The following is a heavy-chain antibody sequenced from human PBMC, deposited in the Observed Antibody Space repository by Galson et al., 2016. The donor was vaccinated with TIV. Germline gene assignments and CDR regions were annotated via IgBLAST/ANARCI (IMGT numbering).Heavy chain of an antibody. CDR3: GRAFYNNGWFIEY. D-gene: IGHD6-19*01. CDR1: GFTFASYG. V-gene: IGHV3-33*01. Sequence: LRLSCAASGFTFASYGMHWVRQAPGKGLEWVTLMWYDGSDKYYADSVKGRFTISRDNSKNTLYLQMTSLRAVDTAMYYCGRAFYNNGWFIEYWGQGTLVTVSS. CDR2: MWYDGSDK. J-gene: IGHJ4*02.